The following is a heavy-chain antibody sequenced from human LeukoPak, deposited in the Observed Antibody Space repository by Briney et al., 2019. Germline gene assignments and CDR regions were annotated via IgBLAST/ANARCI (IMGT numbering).Heavy chain of an antibody. CDR2: IYHSGST. CDR3: ARDNIPVAGTGLSWFDP. D-gene: IGHD6-13*01. Sequence: SETLSLTCTVSGYSISSGGYSWSWIRQPPGKGLEWIGYIYHSGSTYYNPSLKSRVTISVDRSKNQFSLKLSSVTAADTAVYYCARDNIPVAGTGLSWFDPWGQGTLVTVSS. V-gene: IGHV4-30-2*01. J-gene: IGHJ5*02. CDR1: GYSISSGGYS.